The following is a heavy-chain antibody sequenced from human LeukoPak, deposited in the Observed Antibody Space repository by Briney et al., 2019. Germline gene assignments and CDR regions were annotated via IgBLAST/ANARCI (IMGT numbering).Heavy chain of an antibody. D-gene: IGHD6-19*01. CDR3: ARQSRGIAVAGLDY. J-gene: IGHJ4*02. Sequence: PETLSLTRIVSGGSLSSYYWTWIRQPPGQGVEGIGDIYYNGSTNYTPSLKSRVTISVDTSKNQFSLKSNSVTAADTAVYYCARQSRGIAVAGLDYWGQGILVTVSS. CDR1: GGSLSSYY. V-gene: IGHV4-59*08. CDR2: IYYNGST.